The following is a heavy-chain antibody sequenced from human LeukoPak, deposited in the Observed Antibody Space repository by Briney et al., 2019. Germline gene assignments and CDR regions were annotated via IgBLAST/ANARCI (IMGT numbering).Heavy chain of an antibody. Sequence: GRSLRLSCAASGFTFSSYAMHWVRQAPGKGLEWVAVISYDGSNKYYADSVKGRFTISRDNSKNTLYLQMNSLRAEDTAVYYCARERRYSSGWYYFDYWGQGTLVTVSS. CDR3: ARERRYSSGWYYFDY. V-gene: IGHV3-30-3*01. CDR1: GFTFSSYA. D-gene: IGHD6-19*01. CDR2: ISYDGSNK. J-gene: IGHJ4*02.